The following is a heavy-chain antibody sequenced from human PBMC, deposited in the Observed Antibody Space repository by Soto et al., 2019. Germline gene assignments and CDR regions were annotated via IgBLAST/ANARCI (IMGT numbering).Heavy chain of an antibody. Sequence: QVQLVQSGAEVKKPGASVKVSCTGSGYTFRSYDIHWVRQATGQGLEWMGWVNPNTGNTGYAQKFQGRVTMTRDMSKSSASMGGHSLTSEDTAIYYCARADGAGSFDFWGQGTLVSVSS. V-gene: IGHV1-8*01. J-gene: IGHJ5*01. CDR2: VNPNTGNT. D-gene: IGHD3-10*01. CDR1: GYTFRSYD. CDR3: ARADGAGSFDF.